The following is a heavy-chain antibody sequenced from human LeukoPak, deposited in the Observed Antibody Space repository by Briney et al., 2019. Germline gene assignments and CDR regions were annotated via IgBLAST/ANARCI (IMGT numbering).Heavy chain of an antibody. CDR2: LYRGGST. CDR3: ARGHDY. Sequence: GGSLRLSCAASGFTVSSNDMSWVRQAPGKGLEWVSLLYRGGSTYYADSVKGRFTISRDNSENTVYLQMNSLRAEDTAVYYCARGHDYWGQGTLVTVSS. CDR1: GFTVSSND. J-gene: IGHJ4*02. V-gene: IGHV3-53*01.